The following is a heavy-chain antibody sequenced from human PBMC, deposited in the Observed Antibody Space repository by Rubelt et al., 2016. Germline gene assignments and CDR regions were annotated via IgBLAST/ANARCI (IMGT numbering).Heavy chain of an antibody. CDR1: GYTFTSYY. D-gene: IGHD3-3*01. Sequence: QVQLVQSGAEVKKPGASVKVSCKASGYTFTSYYMHWVRQAPGQGLGWMGIINPSGGSTSYAREVKGRVTLSRDTSTGTVYMELSSLRSEDTAVYYCARSPRYDFEDNWFDPWGQGTLVTVSS. CDR3: ARSPRYDFEDNWFDP. V-gene: IGHV1-46*01. CDR2: INPSGGST. J-gene: IGHJ5*02.